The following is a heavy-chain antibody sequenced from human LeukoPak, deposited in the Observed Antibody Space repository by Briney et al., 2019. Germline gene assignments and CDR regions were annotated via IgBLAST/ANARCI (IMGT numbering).Heavy chain of an antibody. J-gene: IGHJ4*02. CDR2: ISANSGNT. D-gene: IGHD5-24*01. Sequence: GASVKVYCKASGYTFTSNGISWVRQAPGKGLEWMGWISANSGNTNYAQKMQGRVTMTTETSSSTAYMELRNLRSDDTAVYYCARDKNYRFDYWGQGTLVTVSS. V-gene: IGHV1-18*01. CDR1: GYTFTSNG. CDR3: ARDKNYRFDY.